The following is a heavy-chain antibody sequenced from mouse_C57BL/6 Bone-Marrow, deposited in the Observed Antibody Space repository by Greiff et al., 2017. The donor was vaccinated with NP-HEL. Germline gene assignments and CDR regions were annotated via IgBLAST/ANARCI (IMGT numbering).Heavy chain of an antibody. Sequence: VQLQQSGAELVRPGASVTLSCKASGYTFTDYEMHWVKQTPVHGLEWIGAIDPETGGTAYTQKFKGKAILTADKSSSTAYMELRSLTSEDSAVYYCTRIYDGYFHWYFDVWGTGTTVTVSS. J-gene: IGHJ1*03. CDR3: TRIYDGYFHWYFDV. CDR1: GYTFTDYE. V-gene: IGHV1-15*01. CDR2: IDPETGGT. D-gene: IGHD2-3*01.